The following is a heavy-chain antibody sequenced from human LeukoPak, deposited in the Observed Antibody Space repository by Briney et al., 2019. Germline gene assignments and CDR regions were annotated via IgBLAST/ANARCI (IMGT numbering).Heavy chain of an antibody. CDR2: ISAYNGNT. Sequence: ASVKVSCKASGYTFTSYGISWVRQAPGQGLEWMGWISAYNGNTIYAQKLQGRVTMTTDTSTSTAYMELRSLRSDDTAVYYCARRRYYDSSGYYYDYWGQGTLVTVSS. V-gene: IGHV1-18*01. J-gene: IGHJ4*02. CDR1: GYTFTSYG. D-gene: IGHD3-22*01. CDR3: ARRRYYDSSGYYYDY.